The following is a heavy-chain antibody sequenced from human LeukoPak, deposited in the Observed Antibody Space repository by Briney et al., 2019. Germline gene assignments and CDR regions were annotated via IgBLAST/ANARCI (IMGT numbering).Heavy chain of an antibody. D-gene: IGHD6-13*01. CDR2: INHSGST. CDR3: ARGSIAAAVTY. V-gene: IGHV4-34*01. CDR1: GGSISGTYY. J-gene: IGHJ4*02. Sequence: SETLSLTCTVSGGSISGTYYWSWIRQPPGKGLEWIGEINHSGSTNYNPSLKSRVTISVDTSKNQFSLNLNSVTAADTAVYYCARGSIAAAVTYWGQGTLVTVSS.